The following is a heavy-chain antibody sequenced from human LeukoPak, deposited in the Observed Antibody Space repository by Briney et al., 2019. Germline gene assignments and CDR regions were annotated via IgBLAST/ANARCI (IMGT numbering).Heavy chain of an antibody. J-gene: IGHJ6*04. V-gene: IGHV4-34*01. Sequence: SETLSLTCVVDGGSFSGFDWNWIRQPPGKGLEWIGEINYSGSTKYSPSLKSRLTISVDTSKNQFSLRLSSVTAADTAVYYCARGWGLRGGIMDVWGKGATVTISS. CDR2: INYSGST. D-gene: IGHD2-15*01. CDR1: GGSFSGFD. CDR3: ARGWGLRGGIMDV.